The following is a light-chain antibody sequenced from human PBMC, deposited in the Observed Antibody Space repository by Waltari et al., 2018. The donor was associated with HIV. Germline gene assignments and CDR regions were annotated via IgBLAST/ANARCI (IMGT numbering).Light chain of an antibody. CDR3: CSYAGRGAV. J-gene: IGLJ3*02. V-gene: IGLV2-23*02. CDR2: EVN. Sequence: QSALTQPASVSGSPGQSITISCTGTRSDAGSSKLRPWYQQHPGKAPKLMIYEVNERPSGVSNRFSGPKSGNTASLTISGLQAEDEAHYYCCSYAGRGAVFGGGTKVTVL. CDR1: RSDAGSSKL.